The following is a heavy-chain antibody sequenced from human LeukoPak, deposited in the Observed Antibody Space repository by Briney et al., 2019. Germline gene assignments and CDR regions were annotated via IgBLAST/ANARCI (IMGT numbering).Heavy chain of an antibody. Sequence: GGPLRLSCAAPGFTFSIYGMHWVRQAPGKGLEWVAVIWYDGSNKYYADSVKGRFTISRDNSKNTLYLQMNSLRAEDTAVYYCARDSPDIVVVPAAPDYWGQGTLVTVSS. CDR2: IWYDGSNK. D-gene: IGHD2-2*01. V-gene: IGHV3-33*01. CDR3: ARDSPDIVVVPAAPDY. CDR1: GFTFSIYG. J-gene: IGHJ4*02.